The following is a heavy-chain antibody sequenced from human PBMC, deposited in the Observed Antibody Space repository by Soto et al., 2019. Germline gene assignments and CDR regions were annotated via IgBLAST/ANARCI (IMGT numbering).Heavy chain of an antibody. Sequence: SETLSLTCTVSGGSISSSSYYWGWIRQPPGKGLEWIGSIYYSGSTYYNPSLKSRVTISVDTSKNQFSLKLSSVTAADTAVYYCASEVVVAANFDYWGQGTLVTVSS. D-gene: IGHD2-15*01. V-gene: IGHV4-39*01. CDR2: IYYSGST. CDR1: GGSISSSSYY. J-gene: IGHJ4*02. CDR3: ASEVVVAANFDY.